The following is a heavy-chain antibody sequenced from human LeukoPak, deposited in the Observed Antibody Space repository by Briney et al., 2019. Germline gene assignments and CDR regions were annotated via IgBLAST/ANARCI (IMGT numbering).Heavy chain of an antibody. V-gene: IGHV3-30*18. D-gene: IGHD5-12*01. J-gene: IGHJ3*02. Sequence: PGRSLTLSCAASGFTFNGYGMHWVRQAPGKGLEWVTFISSDGSKKYYTASVKGRFTVSRDNSKNTLYLQMNSLRVEDTAVYYCANEWMNDAFDIWGQGTMVTVSS. CDR3: ANEWMNDAFDI. CDR2: ISSDGSKK. CDR1: GFTFNGYG.